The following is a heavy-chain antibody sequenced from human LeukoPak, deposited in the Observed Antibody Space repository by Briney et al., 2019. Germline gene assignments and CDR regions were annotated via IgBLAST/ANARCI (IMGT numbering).Heavy chain of an antibody. CDR2: INPNSGGT. J-gene: IGHJ1*01. CDR1: GYTFTGYY. CDR3: ARDPGYYDSSGYYGAEYFQH. Sequence: SVKDSCKSSGYTFTGYYMHWVRPAPGQELEGMGWINPNSGGTNYAQKFQGRVTMTRDTSISTAYMELSRLRSDDTAVYYCARDPGYYDSSGYYGAEYFQHWGQGTLVTVSS. D-gene: IGHD3-22*01. V-gene: IGHV1-2*02.